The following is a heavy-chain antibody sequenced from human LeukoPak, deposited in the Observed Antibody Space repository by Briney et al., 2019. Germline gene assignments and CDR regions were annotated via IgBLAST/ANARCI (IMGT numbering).Heavy chain of an antibody. D-gene: IGHD3-16*02. V-gene: IGHV3-23*01. J-gene: IGHJ4*02. CDR2: ISSGGTP. CDR3: AKYVITFGGVIAPFDY. Sequence: GGSLRLSCGASGFTFTSSAMTWVRQAPGKGLEWVSAISSGGTPYYAASVRGRFIISRDNSKNTLYLQMNSLRAEDTAVYYCAKYVITFGGVIAPFDYWGQGTLVTVSS. CDR1: GFTFTSSA.